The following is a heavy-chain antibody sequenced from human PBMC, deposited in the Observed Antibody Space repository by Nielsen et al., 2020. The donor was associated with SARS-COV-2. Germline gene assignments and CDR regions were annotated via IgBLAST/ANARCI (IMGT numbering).Heavy chain of an antibody. CDR3: ARALGATTFDY. J-gene: IGHJ4*02. Sequence: GESLKISRPASWFNDSSNYISWVRQAPGKGLEWVSVIYSGGSTYYADSVKGRFTISRDNSKNTLYLQMNSLRAEDTAVYYCARALGATTFDYWGQVTLVTVAS. D-gene: IGHD1-26*01. CDR1: WFNDSSNY. CDR2: IYSGGST. V-gene: IGHV3-53*01.